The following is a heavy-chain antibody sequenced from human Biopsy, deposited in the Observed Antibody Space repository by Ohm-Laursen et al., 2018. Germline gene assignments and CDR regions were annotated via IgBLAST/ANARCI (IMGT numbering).Heavy chain of an antibody. Sequence: LSLTCTVSGGSISSGGSYWSWFRQRPGTGLEWIGYIFNSANTYYNPSLKNLITISGDTSKNQFSLKLNSVTAADTAVYYCARGDYFDSNGYFWFDPWGQGTLVTVSS. V-gene: IGHV4-31*01. CDR3: ARGDYFDSNGYFWFDP. CDR1: GGSISSGGSY. J-gene: IGHJ5*02. CDR2: IFNSANT. D-gene: IGHD3-22*01.